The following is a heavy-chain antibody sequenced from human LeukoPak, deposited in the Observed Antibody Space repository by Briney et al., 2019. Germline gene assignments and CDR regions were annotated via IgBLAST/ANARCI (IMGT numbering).Heavy chain of an antibody. CDR3: ARAGIAASFRIGWFDP. V-gene: IGHV4-39*07. Sequence: SETLSLTCTVSGGSITSSSYSWGWIRQPPGKGLEWIASMSYSGSTYYNPSLKSRVTISVDKSKNQFSLKLSSVTAADTAVYYCARAGIAASFRIGWFDPWGQGTLVTVSS. CDR1: GGSITSSSYS. CDR2: MSYSGST. J-gene: IGHJ5*02. D-gene: IGHD6-6*01.